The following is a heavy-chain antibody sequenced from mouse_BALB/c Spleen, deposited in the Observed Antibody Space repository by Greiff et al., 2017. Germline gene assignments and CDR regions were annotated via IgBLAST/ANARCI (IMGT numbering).Heavy chain of an antibody. J-gene: IGHJ4*01. V-gene: IGHV5-9*03. CDR1: GFTFSSYT. Sequence: DVMLVESGGGLVKPGGSLKLSCAASGFTFSSYTMSWVRQTPEKRLEWVATISSSGGNTYYPDSVKGRFTISRDNAKNNLYLQMSSLRSEDTALYYCARSKTARAKDYAMDYWGQGTSVTVSS. D-gene: IGHD3-2*01. CDR2: ISSSGGNT. CDR3: ARSKTARAKDYAMDY.